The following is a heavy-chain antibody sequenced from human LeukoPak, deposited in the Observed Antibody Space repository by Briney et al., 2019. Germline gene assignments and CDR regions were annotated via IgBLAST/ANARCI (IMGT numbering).Heavy chain of an antibody. V-gene: IGHV4-61*02. Sequence: SETLSLTCSISGGSISSGDHYWTWIRQPAGKELEWIGRIHTTGRTNYNPSLKSRVYISVDTSKNQFSLKLSSVTAADTAVYYCARMDGYITMVRGVTPNWFDPWGQGTLVTVSS. J-gene: IGHJ5*02. D-gene: IGHD3-10*01. CDR3: ARMDGYITMVRGVTPNWFDP. CDR1: GGSISSGDHY. CDR2: IHTTGRT.